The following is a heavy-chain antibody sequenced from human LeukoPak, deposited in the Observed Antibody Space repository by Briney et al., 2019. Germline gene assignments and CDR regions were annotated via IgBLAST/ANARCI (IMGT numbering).Heavy chain of an antibody. CDR3: VKPYSGHDPYYYGMDV. CDR1: GFTFSSYA. J-gene: IGHJ6*04. V-gene: IGHV3-64D*06. Sequence: PGGSLRLSCSASGFTFSSYAMHWVRQAPGKGLEYVSAISSNGGSTYYADSVKGRFTISRDNSKNTLYLQMSSLRAEDTAVYYCVKPYSGHDPYYYGMDVWGKGTTVTVSS. CDR2: ISSNGGST. D-gene: IGHD5-12*01.